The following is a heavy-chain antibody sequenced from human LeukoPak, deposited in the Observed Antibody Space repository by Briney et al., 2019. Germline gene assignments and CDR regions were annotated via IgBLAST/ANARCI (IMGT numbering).Heavy chain of an antibody. CDR3: AKVRAPSYDVLTPVDF. CDR1: GFTFDYYA. J-gene: IGHJ4*02. V-gene: IGHV3-23*01. D-gene: IGHD3-9*01. Sequence: PGGSLRLSCAASGFTFDYYAMTWVRQAPGKGLEWVSSISGGGRSTYYSDSVKGRFTISRDNSKNTLYLQMNSLRAEDTAIYYCAKVRAPSYDVLTPVDFWGQGTLVIVSS. CDR2: ISGGGRST.